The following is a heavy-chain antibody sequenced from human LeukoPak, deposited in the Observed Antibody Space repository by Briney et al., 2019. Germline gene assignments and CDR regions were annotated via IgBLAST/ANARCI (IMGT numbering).Heavy chain of an antibody. Sequence: GGSLRLSCAASGFTFRDYEMNWVRQAPGKGLEWVSYISSSGSTIYYADSVKGRFTISRDNAKNSLYLQMNSLRAEDTAVYYCAELGITMIGGVWGKGTTVTISS. V-gene: IGHV3-48*03. J-gene: IGHJ6*04. D-gene: IGHD3-10*02. CDR2: ISSSGSTI. CDR3: AELGITMIGGV. CDR1: GFTFRDYE.